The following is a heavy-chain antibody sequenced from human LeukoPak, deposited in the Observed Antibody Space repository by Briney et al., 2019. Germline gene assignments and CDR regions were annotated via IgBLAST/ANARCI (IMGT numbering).Heavy chain of an antibody. CDR3: AKGGGYRYGEPTYFYMDV. V-gene: IGHV3-21*01. D-gene: IGHD5-18*01. CDR1: GFTFSSYS. J-gene: IGHJ6*03. Sequence: GGSLRLSCAASGFTFSSYSMNWVRQAPGKGLEWVSSISSSSSYIYYADSVKGRFTISRDNAKNSLYLQMNSLRAEDTAVYYCAKGGGYRYGEPTYFYMDVWGKGTTVTVSS. CDR2: ISSSSSYI.